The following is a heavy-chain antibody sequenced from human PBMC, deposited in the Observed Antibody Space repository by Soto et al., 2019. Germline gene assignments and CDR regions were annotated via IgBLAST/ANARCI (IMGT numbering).Heavy chain of an antibody. V-gene: IGHV1-18*01. CDR2: ISAYNGNT. CDR3: ARFTWSSFYIVVPAATLFDY. Sequence: ASVKVSCKASGYTFTSYGISWVRQAPGQGLEWMGWISAYNGNTNYAQKLQGRVTMTTDTSTSTAYMELRSLRSDDTAVYYCARFTWSSFYIVVPAATLFDYWGKGTLVTVSS. J-gene: IGHJ4*02. D-gene: IGHD2-2*01. CDR1: GYTFTSYG.